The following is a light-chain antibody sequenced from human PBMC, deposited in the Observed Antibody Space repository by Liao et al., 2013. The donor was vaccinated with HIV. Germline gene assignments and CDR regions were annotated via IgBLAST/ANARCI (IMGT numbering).Light chain of an antibody. CDR1: KLENEY. CDR2: QDT. J-gene: IGLJ2*01. Sequence: SYALTQPPSVSVSPGQTASITCSGDKLENEYISWYQQKPGQSPVLVVYQDTKRPSGIPERFSGSNSGNTATLTITGAETVDEADYYCLAWDTTTAFFGGGTKLTVL. V-gene: IGLV3-1*01. CDR3: LAWDTTTAF.